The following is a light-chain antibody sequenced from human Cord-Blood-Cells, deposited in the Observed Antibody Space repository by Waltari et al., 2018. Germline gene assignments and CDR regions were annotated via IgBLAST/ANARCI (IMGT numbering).Light chain of an antibody. Sequence: DIVMTPSPDSLAVSLGERGPIHCKSSQSVLYSSNNKNYLAWYQQKPGQPPKLLIYWASTRESGVPDRFSGSGSGTDFTLTISSLQAEDVAVYYCQQYYSTPPTFGQGTKVEIK. J-gene: IGKJ1*01. V-gene: IGKV4-1*01. CDR3: QQYYSTPPT. CDR1: QSVLYSSNNKNY. CDR2: WAS.